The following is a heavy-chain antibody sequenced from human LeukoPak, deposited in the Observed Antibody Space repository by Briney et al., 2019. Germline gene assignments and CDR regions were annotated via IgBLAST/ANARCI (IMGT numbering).Heavy chain of an antibody. Sequence: SVKVSCKASGGTFSSYAISWVRQAPGQGLEWMGGIIPISGTANYAQKFQGRVTITADESTSTAYMELSSLRSEDTAVYYCARSRGTMVRNYGMDVWGQGTTVTVSS. D-gene: IGHD3-10*01. CDR1: GGTFSSYA. CDR3: ARSRGTMVRNYGMDV. V-gene: IGHV1-69*01. CDR2: IIPISGTA. J-gene: IGHJ6*02.